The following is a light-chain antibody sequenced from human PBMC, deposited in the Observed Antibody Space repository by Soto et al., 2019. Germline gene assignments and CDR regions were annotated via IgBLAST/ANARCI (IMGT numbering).Light chain of an antibody. CDR3: QQYSSSVKT. J-gene: IGKJ1*01. V-gene: IGKV1-39*01. CDR2: AAS. CDR1: QSISSY. Sequence: DIQMTQSPSSLSASVGDRVTITCRASQSISSYLNWYQQKPGKAPKLLIYAASSLQSGVPSRFSGSGSGTDFTLTISRLEPEDSAVYYCQQYSSSVKTFGQGTKVEIK.